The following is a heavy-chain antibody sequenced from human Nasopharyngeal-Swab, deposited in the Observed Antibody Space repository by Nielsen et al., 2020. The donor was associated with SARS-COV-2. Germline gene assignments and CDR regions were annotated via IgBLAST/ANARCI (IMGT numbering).Heavy chain of an antibody. V-gene: IGHV4-4*02. Sequence: WIRQPPGKGLEWIGEIYHSGSTNYNPSLKSRVTISVDKSKNQFSLKLSSVIAADTAVYYCARIPADVVVPAARWWGFDYWGQGTLVTVSS. J-gene: IGHJ4*02. D-gene: IGHD2-2*01. CDR2: IYHSGST. CDR3: ARIPADVVVPAARWWGFDY.